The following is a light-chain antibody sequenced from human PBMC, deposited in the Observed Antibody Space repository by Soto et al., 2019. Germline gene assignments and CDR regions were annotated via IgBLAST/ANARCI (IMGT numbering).Light chain of an antibody. J-gene: IGKJ2*02. Sequence: EVILTQSPGTLSLSPGDRATLSCRASQSVSSYLAWYQQKPGQAPRLLIYDVSNRATGIPARLSGSGSGTDFTLTISSLEPEDFAVYFCQARSEWPLCTFGQGTKLEIK. CDR3: QARSEWPLCT. V-gene: IGKV3-11*01. CDR1: QSVSSY. CDR2: DVS.